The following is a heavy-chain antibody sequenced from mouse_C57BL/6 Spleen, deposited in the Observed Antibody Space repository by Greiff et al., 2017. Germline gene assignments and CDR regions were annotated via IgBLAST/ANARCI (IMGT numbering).Heavy chain of an antibody. D-gene: IGHD1-2*01. Sequence: VQLQQSGAELVRPGTSVKVSCKASGYAFTNYLIEWVKQRPGQGLEWIGVINPGSGGTNYNEKFKGKATLTADKSSSTAYMQLSSLTSEDSAVYFCARKEAAFDYWGQGTTLTVSS. CDR3: ARKEAAFDY. J-gene: IGHJ2*01. CDR2: INPGSGGT. CDR1: GYAFTNYL. V-gene: IGHV1-54*01.